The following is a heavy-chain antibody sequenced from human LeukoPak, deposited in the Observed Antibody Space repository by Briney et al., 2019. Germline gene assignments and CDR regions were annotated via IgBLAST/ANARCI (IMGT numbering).Heavy chain of an antibody. J-gene: IGHJ4*02. Sequence: PGGSLRLSCAASKFTFSDYYMTWVRQAPGKGLEWVAYMNQFGTEIKYLDSVKGRFTISRDNAKNSLYLWMTSLTADDTAVYYCARGTYYYEFWGQGTLVIVSS. V-gene: IGHV3-7*04. CDR1: KFTFSDYY. CDR2: MNQFGTEI. CDR3: ARGTYYYEF. D-gene: IGHD3/OR15-3a*01.